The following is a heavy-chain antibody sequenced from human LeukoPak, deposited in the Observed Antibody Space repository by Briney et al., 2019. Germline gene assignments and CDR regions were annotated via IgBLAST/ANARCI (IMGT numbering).Heavy chain of an antibody. V-gene: IGHV4-31*03. Sequence: PSETLSLTCTVSGGSISSGGYYWSWIRQHPGKGQEWIGYIYYSGSTYYNPSLKSRVTISVDTSKNQFSLKLSSVTAADTAVYYCARVVTGYDILTGYYTGGFDYWGQGTLVTVSS. CDR2: IYYSGST. D-gene: IGHD3-9*01. CDR1: GGSISSGGYY. J-gene: IGHJ4*02. CDR3: ARVVTGYDILTGYYTGGFDY.